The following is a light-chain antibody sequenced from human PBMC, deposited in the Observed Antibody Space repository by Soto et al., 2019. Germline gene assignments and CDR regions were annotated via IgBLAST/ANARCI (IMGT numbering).Light chain of an antibody. CDR3: QQYNNWPPYT. Sequence: EIVMTQSPAPLSVSPGERATLSCRASQSVSSILAWYQQKPGQAPRLLIYGASTRATGIPARFSGSGSGTEFTLTIISRQSEDFAVYYCQQYNNWPPYTFGQGTKLEIK. CDR1: QSVSSI. CDR2: GAS. V-gene: IGKV3-15*01. J-gene: IGKJ2*01.